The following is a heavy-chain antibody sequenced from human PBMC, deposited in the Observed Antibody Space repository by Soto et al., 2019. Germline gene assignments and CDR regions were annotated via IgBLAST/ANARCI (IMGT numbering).Heavy chain of an antibody. CDR2: ISAGGDRT. CDR1: GFTFSNYP. CDR3: ARRV. J-gene: IGHJ4*02. Sequence: EVQVSESGGGLVQPGGSLRRSCATSGFTFSNYPMNWVRQAPGKGLEWVSGISAGGDRTYYADSVKGRFTIFRDNSKNSVSLRMNSLRVEDTAVYYCARRVWGQGTLVTVSS. V-gene: IGHV3-23*01.